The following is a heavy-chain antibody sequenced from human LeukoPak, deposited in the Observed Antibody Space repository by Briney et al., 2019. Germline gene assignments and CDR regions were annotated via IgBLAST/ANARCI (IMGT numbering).Heavy chain of an antibody. CDR2: ISYDGSNK. CDR1: GFTFSAYA. J-gene: IGHJ3*02. Sequence: GGSLRLSCATSGFTFSAYAIHWVRQAPGKGLEWVAVISYDGSNKYYADSVKGRFTISRDNSKNTLYLQMNSLRAEDTAVYYCARDGRAVAVDGGVDALDICGQGTMVTVSS. CDR3: ARDGRAVAVDGGVDALDI. V-gene: IGHV3-30-3*01. D-gene: IGHD6-19*01.